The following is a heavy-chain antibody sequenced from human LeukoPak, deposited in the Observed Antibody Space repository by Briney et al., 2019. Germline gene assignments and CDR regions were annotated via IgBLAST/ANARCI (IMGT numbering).Heavy chain of an antibody. CDR2: IDNSGNT. CDR1: GGSISSYY. Sequence: SETLSLTCTVSGGSISSYYWSWIRQPPGKGLEWIGYIDNSGNTYYNPSLKSRVTISVDTSKNQFSLKVSSMTAADTAVYYCARSTVVTPFDSWGQGTLVTVSS. J-gene: IGHJ4*02. D-gene: IGHD4-23*01. CDR3: ARSTVVTPFDS. V-gene: IGHV4-59*01.